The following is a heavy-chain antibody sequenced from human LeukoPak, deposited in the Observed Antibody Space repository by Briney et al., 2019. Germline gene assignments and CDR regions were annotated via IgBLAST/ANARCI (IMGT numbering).Heavy chain of an antibody. CDR1: GFIFRSFA. CDR2: MSHDGRIK. V-gene: IGHV3-30*04. CDR3: ARDWVWYGDLSYLDY. J-gene: IGHJ4*02. D-gene: IGHD3-10*01. Sequence: PGTSLRLSCVASGFIFRSFALHWVRQAPGKGLEWVAVMSHDGRIKHYADSVKRRFTISRDNSKNTLYLEMNSLTDDDTAVYYCARDWVWYGDLSYLDYWGQGTLVTVSS.